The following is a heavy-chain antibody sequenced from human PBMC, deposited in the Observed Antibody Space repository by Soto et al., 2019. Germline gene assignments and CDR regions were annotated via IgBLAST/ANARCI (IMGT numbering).Heavy chain of an antibody. CDR1: GLTFSSYA. Sequence: EVQLLESGGGLIQPGGSLRLSCAASGLTFSSYAMSWVRQAPGKGLEWVSAISGSGGSTYYADSVKGRFTISRDNSMHTLYLQMNSLRAEDTAVYYCGKDKLYIRGVIHNWFDPWGKGTLVTVSS. V-gene: IGHV3-23*01. CDR3: GKDKLYIRGVIHNWFDP. J-gene: IGHJ5*02. CDR2: ISGSGGST. D-gene: IGHD3-10*02.